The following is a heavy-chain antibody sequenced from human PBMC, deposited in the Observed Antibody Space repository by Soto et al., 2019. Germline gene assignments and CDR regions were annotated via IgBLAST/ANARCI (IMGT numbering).Heavy chain of an antibody. J-gene: IGHJ4*02. D-gene: IGHD6-13*01. V-gene: IGHV3-74*01. CDR1: GLTFNRYW. CDR3: AKGQIAAAGWGFDY. CDR2: INTDGSNT. Sequence: GGSLRLSCAASGLTFNRYWMHWVRHAPGKGLVWVSHINTDGSNTNYADSVKGRFTISRDNAKSTLFLQMNSLRDEDTAVYYCAKGQIAAAGWGFDYWGQGTLVTVSS.